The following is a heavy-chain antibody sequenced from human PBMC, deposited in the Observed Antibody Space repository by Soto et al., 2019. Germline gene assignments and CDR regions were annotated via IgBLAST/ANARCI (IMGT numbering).Heavy chain of an antibody. Sequence: ASVKVSCKASGYTFTSYGISWVRQAPGQGLEWMGWISAYNGNTSYAQKLQGRVTMTTDASTSTAYMELRSLRSDDTAVYYCARNCSSTSCYSSFDYWGQGTLVTVSS. CDR1: GYTFTSYG. V-gene: IGHV1-18*01. D-gene: IGHD2-2*01. J-gene: IGHJ4*02. CDR3: ARNCSSTSCYSSFDY. CDR2: ISAYNGNT.